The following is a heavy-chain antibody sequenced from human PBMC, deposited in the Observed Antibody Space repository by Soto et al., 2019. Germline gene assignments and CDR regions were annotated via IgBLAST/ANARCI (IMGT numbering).Heavy chain of an antibody. Sequence: QLQLQESGSGLVKPSQTLSLTCAVSGGSISSGGYAWNWIRQPPGKGLEWIGYIYHSGYTSYNPPLKSRVTISVDKSKPQFSLNLSFVTAADTAVYYCARDSLTGNYFDPWGQGTLVTVSS. CDR1: GGSISSGGYA. J-gene: IGHJ5*02. CDR2: IYHSGYT. D-gene: IGHD1-7*01. V-gene: IGHV4-30-2*01. CDR3: ARDSLTGNYFDP.